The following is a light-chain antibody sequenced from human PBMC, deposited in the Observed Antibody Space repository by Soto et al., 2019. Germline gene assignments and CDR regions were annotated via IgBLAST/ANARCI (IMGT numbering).Light chain of an antibody. CDR2: SAS. Sequence: EIVMTQSPATLSVSPGERATLSCRASLSISTELAWYQQKPGQPPRLLIYSASTRATGVPARFTGSGSGSEFTLTISGXQSXXXXXXXXXQGHNWPLTFGQGTRLEI. CDR3: XQGHNWPLT. V-gene: IGKV3-15*01. J-gene: IGKJ2*01. CDR1: LSISTE.